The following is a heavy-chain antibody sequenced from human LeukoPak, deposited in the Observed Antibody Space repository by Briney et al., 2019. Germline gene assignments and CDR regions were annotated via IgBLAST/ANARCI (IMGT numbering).Heavy chain of an antibody. CDR1: GGSFSGYY. V-gene: IGHV4-34*01. J-gene: IGHJ5*02. D-gene: IGHD3-10*01. CDR2: INHSGST. Sequence: PSETLSLTCAVYGGSFSGYYWSWIRQPPGKGLEWIGEINHSGSTNYNPSLKSRVTISVDTSKNQFSLKLSSVTAADTAVYYCARGREYLNWFDPWGQGTLVIVSS. CDR3: ARGREYLNWFDP.